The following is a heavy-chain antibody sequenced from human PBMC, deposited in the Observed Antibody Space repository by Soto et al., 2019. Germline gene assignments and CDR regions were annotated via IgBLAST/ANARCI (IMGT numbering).Heavy chain of an antibody. Sequence: QVQLVQSGAEVKKPGASVKVSCKASGYTFTSYDINWVRQATGQGLEWMGWMNPNSGNTGYAQKFQGRGPMTRNAPISTAYTELSSWRSEDSAVYYCARDSAAAGTGGFDPWGQGTLVTVSS. CDR2: MNPNSGNT. CDR1: GYTFTSYD. CDR3: ARDSAAAGTGGFDP. V-gene: IGHV1-8*01. J-gene: IGHJ5*02. D-gene: IGHD6-13*01.